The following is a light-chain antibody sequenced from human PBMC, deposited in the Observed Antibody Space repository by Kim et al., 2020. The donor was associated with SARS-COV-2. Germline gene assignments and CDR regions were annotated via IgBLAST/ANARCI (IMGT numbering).Light chain of an antibody. V-gene: IGKV3D-15*01. CDR2: GAS. CDR3: QQYNNWSPLT. J-gene: IGKJ4*01. CDR1: QSVSSN. Sequence: EIVMTQSPATLSVSPGERATLSCRASQSVSSNLAWYQQKPGQAPRLLIYGASTRATGIPARFSGSGSGTDFTLTISSLQSEDFAVYYCQQYNNWSPLTFGGGTKVDIK.